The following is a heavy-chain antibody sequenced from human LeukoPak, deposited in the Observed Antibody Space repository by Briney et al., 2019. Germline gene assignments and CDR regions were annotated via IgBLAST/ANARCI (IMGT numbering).Heavy chain of an antibody. J-gene: IGHJ6*03. CDR3: ARDIVVVPAAPYYYYYYMDV. Sequence: GASVKVSCKASGYTFTSYGISWVRQAPGQGLEWMGWISAYNGNTNYAQKLQGRVTMTTDTSTSTAYMELRSLRTDDTAVYYCARDIVVVPAAPYYYYYYMDVWGKGTTVTVSS. V-gene: IGHV1-18*01. CDR1: GYTFTSYG. CDR2: ISAYNGNT. D-gene: IGHD2-2*01.